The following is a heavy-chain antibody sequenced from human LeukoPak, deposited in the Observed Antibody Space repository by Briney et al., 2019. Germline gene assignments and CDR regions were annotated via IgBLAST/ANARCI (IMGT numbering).Heavy chain of an antibody. CDR1: GFTFSSYA. Sequence: QAGGSLRLSCAASGFTFSSYAMLWVRPAPGKGREWVAVISYDGSNKYYADSVKGRFTISRDNSKNTLYLQMNSLRAEDTAVYYCARGPPYCSSTSCNALFYGMDVWGQGTTVTVSS. D-gene: IGHD2-2*01. CDR3: ARGPPYCSSTSCNALFYGMDV. CDR2: ISYDGSNK. V-gene: IGHV3-30-3*01. J-gene: IGHJ6*02.